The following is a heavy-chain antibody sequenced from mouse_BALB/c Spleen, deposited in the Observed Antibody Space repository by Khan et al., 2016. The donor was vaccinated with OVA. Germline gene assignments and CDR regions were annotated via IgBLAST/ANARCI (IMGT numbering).Heavy chain of an antibody. J-gene: IGHJ1*01. V-gene: IGHV3-8*02. CDR1: GDSITSGY. CDR2: ISYSGST. D-gene: IGHD2-1*01. CDR3: ARYRYGNYYWYFDV. Sequence: EVQLQESGPSLVKPSQTLSLTCSVTGDSITSGYWNWIRKFPGNKLEYMGYISYSGSTYYNPSLKSRISITRDTSKNQYYLQLNSVTTEDTATYYCARYRYGNYYWYFDVWGAGTTVTVSS.